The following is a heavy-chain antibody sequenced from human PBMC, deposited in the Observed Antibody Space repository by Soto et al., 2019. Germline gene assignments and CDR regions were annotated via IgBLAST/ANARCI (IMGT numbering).Heavy chain of an antibody. CDR3: ARYDFWSGYPLKYYFDY. D-gene: IGHD3-3*01. Sequence: ASVKVSCKASGYTFTSYGISWVRQAPGHGLEWMGWITVHNGNTHYPQKFQGRVTMTTDTSTNTAHMELRSLRSDDTAVYYCARYDFWSGYPLKYYFDYWGRG. V-gene: IGHV1-18*01. J-gene: IGHJ4*02. CDR1: GYTFTSYG. CDR2: ITVHNGNT.